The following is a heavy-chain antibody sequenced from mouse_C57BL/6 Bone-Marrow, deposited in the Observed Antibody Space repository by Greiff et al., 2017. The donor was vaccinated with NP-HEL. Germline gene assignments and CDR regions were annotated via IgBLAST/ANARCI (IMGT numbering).Heavy chain of an antibody. D-gene: IGHD2-1*01. CDR3: ARLGNPYAMDY. V-gene: IGHV5-6*02. Sequence: EVMLVESGGDLVKPGGSPKLSCAASGFTFSSYGMSWVRQTPDKRLEWVATISSGGSYTYYPDSVKGRFTISRDNAKNTLYLQMSSLKSEDTAMYYCARLGNPYAMDYWGQGTSVTVSS. CDR1: GFTFSSYG. CDR2: ISSGGSYT. J-gene: IGHJ4*01.